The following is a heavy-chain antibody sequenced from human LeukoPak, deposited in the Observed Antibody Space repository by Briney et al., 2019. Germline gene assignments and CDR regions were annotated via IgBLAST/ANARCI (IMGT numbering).Heavy chain of an antibody. CDR3: AREAHSSTSSFES. D-gene: IGHD2-2*01. V-gene: IGHV1-69*13. CDR2: IIPKFGTA. Sequence: ASVKVSCKASGGTLSSYVISWVRQAPGQGLEWMGGIIPKFGTANYAQKFQGRVTITADESTSTAYMELSSLRSEDTAVYYCAREAHSSTSSFESWGQGTLVTVSS. CDR1: GGTLSSYV. J-gene: IGHJ4*02.